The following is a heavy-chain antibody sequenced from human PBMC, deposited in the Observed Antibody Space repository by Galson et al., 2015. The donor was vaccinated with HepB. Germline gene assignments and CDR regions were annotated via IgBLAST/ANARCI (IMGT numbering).Heavy chain of an antibody. CDR2: ISGSGGST. CDR3: ASRLLWFGDPLGYFDY. D-gene: IGHD3-10*01. V-gene: IGHV3-23*01. Sequence: SLRLSCAASGFTFSSYAMSWVRQAPGKGLEWVSAISGSGGSTYYADSVKGRFTISRDNSKNTLYLQMNSLRAEDTAVYYCASRLLWFGDPLGYFDYWGQGTLVTVSS. J-gene: IGHJ4*02. CDR1: GFTFSSYA.